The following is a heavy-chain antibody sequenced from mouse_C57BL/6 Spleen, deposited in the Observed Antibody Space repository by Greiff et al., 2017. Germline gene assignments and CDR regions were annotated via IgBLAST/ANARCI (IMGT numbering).Heavy chain of an antibody. CDR2: IYPGSGST. V-gene: IGHV1-55*01. J-gene: IGHJ4*01. CDR3: ARSHYYGSSDAMDY. Sequence: QVQLQQPGAELVKPGASVKMSCKASGYTFTRYWITWVKQRPGQGLEWIGDIYPGSGSTNYNEKFKSKATLTVDTSSSTAYMQLSSLTSEDSAVYYGARSHYYGSSDAMDYWGQGTSVTVSS. D-gene: IGHD1-1*01. CDR1: GYTFTRYW.